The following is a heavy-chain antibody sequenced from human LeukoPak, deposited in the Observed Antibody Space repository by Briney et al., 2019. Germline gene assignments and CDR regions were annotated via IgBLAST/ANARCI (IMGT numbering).Heavy chain of an antibody. J-gene: IGHJ4*02. V-gene: IGHV1-46*03. D-gene: IGHD1-26*01. CDR1: GYTFTSSY. CDR3: ATGGTDDY. CDR2: INLSGGST. Sequence: ASVKVSCKASGYTFTSSYMHWVRQAPGQGLEWMGIINLSGGSTSFAQKFQGRVTMTRVTSTSTVYMELSSLRSEDTAVYYCATGGTDDYWGQGTLVTVSS.